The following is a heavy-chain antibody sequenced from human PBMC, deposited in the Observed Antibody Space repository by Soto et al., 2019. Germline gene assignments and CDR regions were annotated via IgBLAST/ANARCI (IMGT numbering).Heavy chain of an antibody. D-gene: IGHD1-26*01. CDR2: IYHSGST. V-gene: IGHV4-30-2*01. J-gene: IGHJ4*02. Sequence: QLQLQESGSGLVKPSQTLSLTCAVSGGSISSGGYSWSWIRQPPGKGLEWIGYIYHSGSTYYNPSPKRRVTLSVARSKSPSSLKLSAVTAADTAVLYRARARGSPVPLRYWGQGTLVTVSS. CDR1: GGSISSGGYS. CDR3: ARARGSPVPLRY.